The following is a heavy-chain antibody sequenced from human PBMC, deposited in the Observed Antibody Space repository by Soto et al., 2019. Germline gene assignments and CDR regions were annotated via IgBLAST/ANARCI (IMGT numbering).Heavy chain of an antibody. CDR1: GGSISSGDYY. Sequence: SETLSLTCTFSGGSISSGDYYWSWIRQPPGKGLEWIGYIYYSGSTYYNPSLKSRVTISVDTSKNQFSLKLSSVTAADTAVYYCARVNGYSNPTVDYYYGMDVWGQGTTVTVSS. V-gene: IGHV4-30-4*01. CDR2: IYYSGST. J-gene: IGHJ6*02. CDR3: ARVNGYSNPTVDYYYGMDV. D-gene: IGHD4-4*01.